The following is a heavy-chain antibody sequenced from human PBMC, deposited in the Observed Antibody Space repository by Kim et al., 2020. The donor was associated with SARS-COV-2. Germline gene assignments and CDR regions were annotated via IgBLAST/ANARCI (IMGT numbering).Heavy chain of an antibody. Sequence: GGSLRLSCGASGFTFSTYVMHWVRLAPGKGLDWVAAISYDGTNKYYADSVKGRFTIYRDNSKNTLYLQMNSLRPEDSAVYYCTKGVTEEETWGQGTLVTVSS. V-gene: IGHV3-30*04. CDR1: GFTFSTYV. D-gene: IGHD7-27*01. CDR3: TKGVTEEET. CDR2: ISYDGTNK. J-gene: IGHJ5*02.